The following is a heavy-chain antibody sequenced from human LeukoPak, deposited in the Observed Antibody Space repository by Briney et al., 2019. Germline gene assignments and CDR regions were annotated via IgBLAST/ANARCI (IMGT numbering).Heavy chain of an antibody. V-gene: IGHV1-2*02. CDR1: GYTFTGYY. D-gene: IGHD6-19*01. J-gene: IGHJ6*03. CDR2: INPNSGGT. Sequence: ASVKVSCKASGYTFTGYYMHWVRQAPGQGLEWMGWINPNSGGTNYAQKFQGRVTMTRNTSISTAYMELSSLRSEDTAVYYCARSPSGSGWSPYYYYYYMDVWGKGTTVTISS. CDR3: ARSPSGSGWSPYYYYYYMDV.